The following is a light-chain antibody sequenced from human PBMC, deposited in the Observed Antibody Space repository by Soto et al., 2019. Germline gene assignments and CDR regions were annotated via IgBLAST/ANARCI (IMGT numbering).Light chain of an antibody. Sequence: DIQMTQSRSSLCASIGDCISITCRASQAIRNDLGWFQQKPGKDPKRLIYAASNLQSGVPSRFSGIGSGTEFTLTFSSRQPEDFATYSCLQHNSFPFAFGQGTKVDIK. CDR1: QAIRND. CDR2: AAS. J-gene: IGKJ2*01. CDR3: LQHNSFPFA. V-gene: IGKV1-17*01.